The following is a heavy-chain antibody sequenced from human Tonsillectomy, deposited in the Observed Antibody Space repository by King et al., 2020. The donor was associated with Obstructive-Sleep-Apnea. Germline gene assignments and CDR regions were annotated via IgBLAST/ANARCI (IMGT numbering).Heavy chain of an antibody. CDR2: IKKDGSEK. D-gene: IGHD1-1*01. CDR3: ALITGSDY. J-gene: IGHJ4*02. V-gene: IGHV3-7*01. Sequence: VQLVESGGGLVQPGGSLRLSCVVSGISFSDYWMSWVRQAPGKGLEWVANIKKDGSEKYYVDSVKGRFTISRDNAKNSLFLQMNSLRAEDTAMYYCALITGSDYWGQGTSVTVSS. CDR1: GISFSDYW.